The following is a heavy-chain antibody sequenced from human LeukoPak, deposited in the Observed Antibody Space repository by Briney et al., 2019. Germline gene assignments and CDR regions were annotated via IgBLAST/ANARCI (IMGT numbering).Heavy chain of an antibody. CDR2: ISWDGNNI. CDR3: TTSNGALDH. D-gene: IGHD4-17*01. V-gene: IGHV3-9*01. J-gene: IGHJ4*02. Sequence: PGRSLRLSCAASGFTFDHFAMHWVRQGPGKGLEWVSGISWDGNNIDYADSVKGRFTISRDNAKNSLYLQMNSLRVEDTAVYYCTTSNGALDHWGQGTLVTVSS. CDR1: GFTFDHFA.